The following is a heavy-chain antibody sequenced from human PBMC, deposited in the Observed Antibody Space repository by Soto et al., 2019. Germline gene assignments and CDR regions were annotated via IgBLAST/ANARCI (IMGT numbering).Heavy chain of an antibody. CDR2: ISSSSSTI. Sequence: EVLLVESGGGVVQPGGSLRLSCTASGFTFSTYTMNWVRQAPGKGLEWVSYISSSSSTIYYADSVKGRFTISRDNAKNSLYLHMNSLRDEDTAVYYCARTGGGGYSYSYWGQGTLVTVSS. J-gene: IGHJ4*02. V-gene: IGHV3-48*02. CDR1: GFTFSTYT. D-gene: IGHD5-18*01. CDR3: ARTGGGGYSYSY.